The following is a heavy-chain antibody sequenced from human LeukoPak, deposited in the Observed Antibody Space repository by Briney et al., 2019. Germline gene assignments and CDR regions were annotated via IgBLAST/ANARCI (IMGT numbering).Heavy chain of an antibody. V-gene: IGHV4-4*07. CDR3: ASGIQTQGNNF. Sequence: PSETLSLTCTVSGGPISSYYWTWIRQPAGKGLEWVGRMYISGESNYNPSLNNRATLSLDTSKNQFSLKLRSLTAADTAVYYCASGIQTQGNNFWGQGTLVTVSS. J-gene: IGHJ4*02. CDR2: MYISGES. CDR1: GGPISSYY. D-gene: IGHD4-23*01.